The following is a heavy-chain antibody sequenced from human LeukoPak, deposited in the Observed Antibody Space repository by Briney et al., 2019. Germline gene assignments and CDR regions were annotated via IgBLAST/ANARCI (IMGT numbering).Heavy chain of an antibody. D-gene: IGHD6-13*01. CDR2: ISSSSSYI. J-gene: IGHJ4*02. Sequence: GGSLRLSCAASGFTFSIYSMNWVRQAPGKGLEWVSSISSSSSYIYYADSVKGRFTISRDNAKNSLYLQMNSLRAEDTAVYYCARGRQGAGSEYYFDYWGQGTLVTVSS. V-gene: IGHV3-21*01. CDR3: ARGRQGAGSEYYFDY. CDR1: GFTFSIYS.